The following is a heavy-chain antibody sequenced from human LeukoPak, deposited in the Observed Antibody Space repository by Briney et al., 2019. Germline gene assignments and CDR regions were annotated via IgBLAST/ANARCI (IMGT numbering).Heavy chain of an antibody. Sequence: SETLSLTCTVSGGSISSYYWSWIRQPPGKGLEWIGYIYYSGSTNYNPSLKSRVTISVDTSKNQFSLKLSSVTAADTAVYYCARGRGRQWLFRLDPWGQGTLVTVSS. CDR2: IYYSGST. V-gene: IGHV4-59*01. CDR1: GGSISSYY. D-gene: IGHD6-19*01. CDR3: ARGRGRQWLFRLDP. J-gene: IGHJ5*02.